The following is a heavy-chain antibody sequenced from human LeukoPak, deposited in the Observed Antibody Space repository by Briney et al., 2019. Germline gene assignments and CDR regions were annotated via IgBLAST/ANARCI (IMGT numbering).Heavy chain of an antibody. Sequence: PGRSLRLSCAASGFTFSNSNMNWVPQAPGPGLEWVSYISNNSSTTYYSASVKGRFTISRDNAKNSLHLHMNSLRDEDTAVYYCARDAATGYYSYWYFDLWGRGTLVTVSS. D-gene: IGHD3-9*01. CDR3: ARDAATGYYSYWYFDL. CDR1: GFTFSNSN. J-gene: IGHJ2*01. V-gene: IGHV3-48*02. CDR2: ISNNSSTT.